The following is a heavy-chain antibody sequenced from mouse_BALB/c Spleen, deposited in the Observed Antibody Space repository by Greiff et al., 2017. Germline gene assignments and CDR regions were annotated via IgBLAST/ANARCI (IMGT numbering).Heavy chain of an antibody. D-gene: IGHD2-10*01. CDR2: IDPEDGDT. CDR1: GFNIKDYY. J-gene: IGHJ2*01. CDR3: NAGAYLYYFDY. V-gene: IGHV14-4*02. Sequence: DVQLQESGAELVRSGASVKLSCTASGFNIKDYYMHWVKQRPEQGLEWIGWIDPEDGDTEYDPKFQGKATMTADTSSNTAYLQLSSLTSEDTAVYYCNAGAYLYYFDYWGQGTTLTVSS.